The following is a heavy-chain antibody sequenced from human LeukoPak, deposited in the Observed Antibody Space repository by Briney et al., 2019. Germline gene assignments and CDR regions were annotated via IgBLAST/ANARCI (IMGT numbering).Heavy chain of an antibody. V-gene: IGHV1-18*04. CDR3: ARDKPRSSWSTSPVDY. CDR2: ISAYNGNT. Sequence: ASVKVSCKASGYTFTSYGISWVRQAPGQGLEWMGWISAYNGNTNYAQKLQGRVTMTTDTSTSTAYMELRSLRSDDTAVYYCARDKPRSSWSTSPVDYWGQGTLVTVSS. J-gene: IGHJ4*02. D-gene: IGHD6-6*01. CDR1: GYTFTSYG.